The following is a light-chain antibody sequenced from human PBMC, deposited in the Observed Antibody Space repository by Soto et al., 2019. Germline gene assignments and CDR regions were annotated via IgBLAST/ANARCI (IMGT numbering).Light chain of an antibody. V-gene: IGLV1-40*01. CDR1: SSNIGAGYD. Sequence: QSVLTQPPSVSGAPGQRVTISCTGSSSNIGAGYDVHWYQQRPGTPPKLLIYGNSNRPSGVPDRFSGSKSGTSASLPITGLQAEDEADYYCQSYDSSRRGYVFGTGTKLTVL. J-gene: IGLJ1*01. CDR3: QSYDSSRRGYV. CDR2: GNS.